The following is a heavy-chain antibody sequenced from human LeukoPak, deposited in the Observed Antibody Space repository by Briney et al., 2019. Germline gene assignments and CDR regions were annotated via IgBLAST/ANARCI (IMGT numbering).Heavy chain of an antibody. D-gene: IGHD4-11*01. V-gene: IGHV3-23*01. CDR2: FSGAGSST. J-gene: IGHJ4*02. CDR3: ATHHDYSNSNYFDF. CDR1: GFTFSCYA. Sequence: PGGSLRLSCAASGFTFSCYAMSRVRQAPGKGLEWVSAFSGAGSSTNYADSVKGRFTISRDNSKNTLYLQMNSLRVEDTAVYYCATHHDYSNSNYFDFWGPGTLVTVSS.